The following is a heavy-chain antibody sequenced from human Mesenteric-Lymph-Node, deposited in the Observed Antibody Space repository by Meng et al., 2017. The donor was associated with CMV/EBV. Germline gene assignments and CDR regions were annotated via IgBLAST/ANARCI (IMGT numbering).Heavy chain of an antibody. V-gene: IGHV3-9*01. CDR1: GFTFDDYA. CDR3: ARDSLFNYYYGMDV. J-gene: IGHJ6*02. CDR2: ISWNSGSI. Sequence: SLKISCAASGFTFDDYAMHWVRQAPGKGLEWVSGISWNSGSIGYADSVKGRFTISRDNANKTLYLQMNSLRAEDTAVYYCARDSLFNYYYGMDVWGQGTTVTVSS.